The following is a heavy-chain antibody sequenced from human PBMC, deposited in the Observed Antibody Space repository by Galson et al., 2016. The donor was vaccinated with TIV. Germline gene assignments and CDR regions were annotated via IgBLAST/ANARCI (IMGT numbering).Heavy chain of an antibody. V-gene: IGHV5-51*01. D-gene: IGHD3-9*01. Sequence: QSGAEVKAPGESLTISCKGSGYSFTSYWTGWVRQMPGKGLELMGIIFPHDSDTRYRPSFQGQVTISVDKSINTAYLHCRGLKATDTAMYYCARPIETDLEHFDWSHDPRTNYFDNWGQGTLVTVSS. CDR2: IFPHDSDT. CDR3: ARPIETDLEHFDWSHDPRTNYFDN. J-gene: IGHJ4*02. CDR1: GYSFTSYW.